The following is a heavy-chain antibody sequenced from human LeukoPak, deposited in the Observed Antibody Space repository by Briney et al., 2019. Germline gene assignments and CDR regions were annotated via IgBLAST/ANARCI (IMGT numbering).Heavy chain of an antibody. CDR3: ARPRGCGSSRCNNFDY. D-gene: IGHD2-2*01. J-gene: IGHJ4*02. CDR1: GFSFSSYG. Sequence: PGGSLRLSCAASGFSFSSYGMSWVRQAPGKGLEWISAITGSGGTTYYADSVEGRFTISRDNSKNTLYLQVNSLRAEDTAVYYCARPRGCGSSRCNNFDYWGQGTLVTVSS. V-gene: IGHV3-23*01. CDR2: ITGSGGTT.